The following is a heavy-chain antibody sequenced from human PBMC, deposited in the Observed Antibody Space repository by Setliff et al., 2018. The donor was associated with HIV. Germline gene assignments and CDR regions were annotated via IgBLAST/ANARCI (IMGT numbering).Heavy chain of an antibody. D-gene: IGHD2-21*01. CDR3: ARVVGLSALDY. V-gene: IGHV4-38-2*01. J-gene: IGHJ4*02. CDR2: IYYSGST. Sequence: SETLSLTCAVSGYSVSSGYYWGWIRQPPGKGLEWIASIYYSGSTYYAPSLKSRVTISVDTSKNQFSLKLTSVTAADTAVYYCARVVGLSALDYWGQGTLVTVSS. CDR1: GYSVSSGYY.